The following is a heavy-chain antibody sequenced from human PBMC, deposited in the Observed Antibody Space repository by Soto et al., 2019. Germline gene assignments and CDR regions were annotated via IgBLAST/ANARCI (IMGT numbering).Heavy chain of an antibody. Sequence: QVQLQESGPGLVKPSETLSLTCTVSGGSISSYYWSWIRQPPGKGLEWIGYIYYSGSTNYNPSLKRRVTISVDTSKNQFSLKLSSVTAADTAVYYCARGGNSGWPYFQHWGQGTLVTVSS. V-gene: IGHV4-59*01. J-gene: IGHJ1*01. D-gene: IGHD6-19*01. CDR2: IYYSGST. CDR1: GGSISSYY. CDR3: ARGGNSGWPYFQH.